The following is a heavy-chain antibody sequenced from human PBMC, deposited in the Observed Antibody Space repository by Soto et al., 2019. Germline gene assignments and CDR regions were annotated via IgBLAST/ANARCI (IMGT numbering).Heavy chain of an antibody. CDR3: ARRGSGSYSDY. CDR2: ISGSGDST. J-gene: IGHJ4*02. Sequence: EVQLLESGGGLVQPGGSLRLSCAASGFTFSSYAMRWVRQAPVKGLEWVSAISGSGDSTYYADSVKGRFTISRDNSKNALSRQMNSLRAEDTAVYYWARRGSGSYSDYWGQGTLVTVSS. D-gene: IGHD1-26*01. CDR1: GFTFSSYA. V-gene: IGHV3-23*01.